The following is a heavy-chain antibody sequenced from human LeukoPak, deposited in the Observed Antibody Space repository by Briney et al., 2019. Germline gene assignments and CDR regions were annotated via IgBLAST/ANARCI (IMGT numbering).Heavy chain of an antibody. V-gene: IGHV4-38-2*02. CDR2: IYHSGST. D-gene: IGHD2-21*02. CDR3: ARVVYGDYYFDY. CDR1: GYSISSGYY. J-gene: IGHJ4*02. Sequence: SETLSLTCTVSGYSISSGYYWGWIRQPPGKGLEWIGSIYHSGSTYYNPSLKSRVTIPVDTSKNQFPLKLSSVTAADTAVYYCARVVYGDYYFDYWGQGTLVTVSS.